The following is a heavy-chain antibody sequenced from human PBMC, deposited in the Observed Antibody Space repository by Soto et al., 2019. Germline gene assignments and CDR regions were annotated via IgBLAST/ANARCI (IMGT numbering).Heavy chain of an antibody. CDR3: ARGGDYDILTGSYAFDI. D-gene: IGHD3-9*01. CDR2: IYYSGST. V-gene: IGHV4-59*01. CDR1: GGSISSYY. J-gene: IGHJ3*02. Sequence: SETLSLTCTVSGGSISSYYWSWIRQPPGKGLEWIGYIYYSGSTNYNPSLKSRVTISVDTSKNQFSLKLSSVTAADTAVYYCARGGDYDILTGSYAFDIWGQGIMVTVSS.